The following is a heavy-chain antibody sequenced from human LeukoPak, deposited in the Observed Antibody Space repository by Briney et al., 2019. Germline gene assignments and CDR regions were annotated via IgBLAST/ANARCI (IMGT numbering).Heavy chain of an antibody. J-gene: IGHJ4*02. Sequence: PGGSLRLSCAASGFTVSDKYMSWFRQAPGKGLEWLSVLDSGGTAIYADSVRGRFTISRDNSKNTRHLQMDSLTIEDSALYYCARDHVVASGAVAYWGQGTLVTVSS. CDR1: GFTVSDKY. V-gene: IGHV3-53*01. CDR3: ARDHVVASGAVAY. D-gene: IGHD2-15*01. CDR2: LDSGGTA.